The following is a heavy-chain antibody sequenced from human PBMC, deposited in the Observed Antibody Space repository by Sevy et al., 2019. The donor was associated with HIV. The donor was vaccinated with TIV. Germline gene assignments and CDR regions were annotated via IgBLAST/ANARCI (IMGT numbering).Heavy chain of an antibody. CDR2: INSDSGVT. J-gene: IGHJ6*02. D-gene: IGHD4-17*01. CDR3: ARLTTQPTSDLYGLDV. CDR1: GYIFSDYY. Sequence: ASVKVSCKASGYIFSDYYIHWVRQAPGQGLEWMAWINSDSGVTNYAQRFQGEVTVIRDTSLRTAYLELTNLKSNDTAIYYCARLTTQPTSDLYGLDVWGQGTTVTVSS. V-gene: IGHV1-2*02.